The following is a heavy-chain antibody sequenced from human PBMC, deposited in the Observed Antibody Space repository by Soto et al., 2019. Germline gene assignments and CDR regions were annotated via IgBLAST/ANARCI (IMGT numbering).Heavy chain of an antibody. V-gene: IGHV1-69*13. CDR1: GGTFSSYA. CDR3: ARGAAVAGRAPSFDY. D-gene: IGHD6-19*01. CDR2: IIPIFGTA. J-gene: IGHJ4*02. Sequence: GASVKVSCKASGGTFSSYAISWVRQAPGQGLEWMGGIIPIFGTANYAQKFQGRVTITADESTSTAYMELSSLRSEDTAVYYCARGAAVAGRAPSFDYWGQGTLVTVSS.